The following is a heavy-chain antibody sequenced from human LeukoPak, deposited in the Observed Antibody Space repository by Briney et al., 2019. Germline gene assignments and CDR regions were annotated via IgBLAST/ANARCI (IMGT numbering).Heavy chain of an antibody. J-gene: IGHJ4*02. CDR2: IYYSGST. CDR1: GGSISSYY. V-gene: IGHV4-59*01. Sequence: PSETLSLTCTVSGGSISSYYWSWIRQPPGKGLEWIGYIYYSGSTNYNPSLKSRVTISVDTSKNQFSLKLSSVTAADTAVYYCARGIAAAGTGWYYFGYWGQGTLVTVSS. CDR3: ARGIAAAGTGWYYFGY. D-gene: IGHD6-13*01.